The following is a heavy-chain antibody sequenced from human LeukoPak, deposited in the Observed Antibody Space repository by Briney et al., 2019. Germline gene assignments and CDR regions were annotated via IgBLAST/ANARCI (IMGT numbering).Heavy chain of an antibody. V-gene: IGHV4-59*01. CDR3: ARYYYDSSGYYYADWFDP. D-gene: IGHD3-22*01. Sequence: SETLSLTCTASGGSISSYYWSWIRQPPGKGLEWIGYIYYSGSTNYNPSLKSRVTISVDTSKNQFSLKLSSVTAADTAVYYCARYYYDSSGYYYADWFDPWGQGTLVTVSS. CDR2: IYYSGST. CDR1: GGSISSYY. J-gene: IGHJ5*02.